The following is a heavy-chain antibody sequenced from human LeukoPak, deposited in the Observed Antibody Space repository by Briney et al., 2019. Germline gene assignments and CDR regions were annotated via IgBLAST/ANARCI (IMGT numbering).Heavy chain of an antibody. J-gene: IGHJ4*02. V-gene: IGHV3-30*04. Sequence: PGRSLRLSCAASGFTFSSYDMHWVRQAPGKGLEWVAVISYDGSNKYYADSVKGRFTISRDNSKNTLYLQMNSLRAEDTAVYYCAREVSSRIDFDYWGQGTLVTVSS. CDR2: ISYDGSNK. CDR3: AREVSSRIDFDY. CDR1: GFTFSSYD. D-gene: IGHD6-13*01.